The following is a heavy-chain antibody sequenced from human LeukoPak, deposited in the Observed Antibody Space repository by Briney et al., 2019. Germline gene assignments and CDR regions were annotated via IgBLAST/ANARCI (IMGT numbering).Heavy chain of an antibody. J-gene: IGHJ4*02. V-gene: IGHV3-48*01. D-gene: IGHD6-13*01. Sequence: GGSLRLSCAASGFTFSTYSMNWVRQAPGKGLEWISYISGTSNTIYYADSVKGRFTVSRDNSRNTLYLQMNSLRAEDTAVYYCARDGFSSSWYGRALDYWGQGTLVTVSS. CDR3: ARDGFSSSWYGRALDY. CDR1: GFTFSTYS. CDR2: ISGTSNTI.